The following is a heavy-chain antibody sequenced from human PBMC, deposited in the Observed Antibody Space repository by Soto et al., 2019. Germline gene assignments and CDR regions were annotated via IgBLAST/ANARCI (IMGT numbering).Heavy chain of an antibody. CDR1: GFTFDNCA. Sequence: EVQLVESGGGLVQPGRSLRLSCSASGFTFDNCAMHWVRQAPGKGLEWVSGLGAADDPYYIASVKGRFSVSRDNAQNSLYLQMNNLRVDDTAVYFCARAYLGRLPRRADYYYAMDVWGRGTTVTVSS. CDR2: LGAADDP. V-gene: IGHV3-13*05. CDR3: ARAYLGRLPRRADYYYAMDV. J-gene: IGHJ6*02. D-gene: IGHD1-26*01.